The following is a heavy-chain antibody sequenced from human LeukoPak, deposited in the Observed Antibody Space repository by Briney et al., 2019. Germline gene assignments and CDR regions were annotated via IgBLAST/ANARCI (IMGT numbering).Heavy chain of an antibody. CDR2: IKQDGSEK. D-gene: IGHD4-23*01. V-gene: IGHV3-7*03. J-gene: IGHJ4*02. CDR3: TREMVMIDY. CDR1: GFIFTDYW. Sequence: GGSLRLSCVASGFIFTDYWMSWVRQAPGKGLEWVANIKQDGSEKYYVGSVKGRFTISRDNAKSSLYLQMNSLRAEDTAVYYCTREMVMIDYWGQGNLVTVSS.